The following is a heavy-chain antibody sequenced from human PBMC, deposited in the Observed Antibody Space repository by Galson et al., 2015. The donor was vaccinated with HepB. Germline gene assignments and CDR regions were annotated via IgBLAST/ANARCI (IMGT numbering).Heavy chain of an antibody. CDR2: ISGSGGST. Sequence: SLRLSCAASGFTFSSYAMSWVRQAPGKGLEWVSAISGSGGSTYYADSVKGRFTISRDNSKNTLYLQMNSLRAEDTAVYYCAKERTTVVTPGLDAFDIWGQGTMVTVSS. V-gene: IGHV3-23*01. D-gene: IGHD4-23*01. CDR1: GFTFSSYA. J-gene: IGHJ3*02. CDR3: AKERTTVVTPGLDAFDI.